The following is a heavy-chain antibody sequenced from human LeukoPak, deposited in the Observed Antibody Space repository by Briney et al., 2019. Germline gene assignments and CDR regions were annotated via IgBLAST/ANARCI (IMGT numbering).Heavy chain of an antibody. CDR3: ARVRDIAVAGTSYYYYGMDV. CDR1: GFTFSSYA. V-gene: IGHV3-30-3*01. D-gene: IGHD6-19*01. CDR2: ISYDGSNK. Sequence: GGSLRLSCAASGFTFSSYAMHWVRQAPGKGLEWVAVISYDGSNKYYADSVKGRFTISRDNSKNTLYLQMNSLRAEDTAVYHCARVRDIAVAGTSYYYYGMDVWGQGTTVTVSS. J-gene: IGHJ6*02.